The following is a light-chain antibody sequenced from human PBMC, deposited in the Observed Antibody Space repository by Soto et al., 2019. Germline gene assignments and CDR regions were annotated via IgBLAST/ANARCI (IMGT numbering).Light chain of an antibody. CDR2: KAS. J-gene: IGKJ4*01. CDR3: QQANIFPVT. Sequence: DIQMAQSLSTVSATVEDRVTITCRASQSISSWLAWYQQKPGKAPKLLIYKASTLESGVPSRFSGSGSGTDFTLTISSLQPEDFATYYCQQANIFPVTSGGGGKADI. CDR1: QSISSW. V-gene: IGKV1-5*03.